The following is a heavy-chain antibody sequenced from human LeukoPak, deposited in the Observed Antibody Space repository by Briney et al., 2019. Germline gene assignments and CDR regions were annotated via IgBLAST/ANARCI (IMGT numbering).Heavy chain of an antibody. V-gene: IGHV3-23*01. CDR3: AKAMRGPLT. Sequence: GGSLRLSCEPSGFIFSTYGMSWVRHAPGKGFEWVSSITGIGVHTYYADSVKGRFTLSRDNSKNTVYLHMSSRQAEDTAVYYCAKAMRGPLTWGQGTLVTVSS. D-gene: IGHD3-10*01. CDR2: ITGIGVHT. J-gene: IGHJ5*02. CDR1: GFIFSTYG.